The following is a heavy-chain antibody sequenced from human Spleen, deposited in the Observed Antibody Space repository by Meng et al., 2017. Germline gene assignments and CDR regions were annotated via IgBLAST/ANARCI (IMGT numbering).Heavy chain of an antibody. CDR1: GGSFSGYY. Sequence: QVQLQQWGAGWLKPSETLSLTCAVYGGSFSGYYWSWIRQPPGKGLEWIGEINHSGSTNYNPSLKSRVTISVDTSKNQFSLKLSSVTAADTAVYYCARGARNYARKYFQHWGQGTLVTVSS. J-gene: IGHJ1*01. CDR2: INHSGST. CDR3: ARGARNYARKYFQH. V-gene: IGHV4-34*01. D-gene: IGHD1-7*01.